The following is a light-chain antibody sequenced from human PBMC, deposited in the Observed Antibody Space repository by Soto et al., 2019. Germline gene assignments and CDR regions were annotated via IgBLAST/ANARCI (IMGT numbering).Light chain of an antibody. V-gene: IGLV1-51*01. CDR3: VTWDNTLSVEV. CDR1: NSNIGRNY. CDR2: GNN. Sequence: QSVLTQPPSVSAAPGQKVTISCFGSNSNIGRNYVSWYQQLPGTAPKLLIYGNNNRHSGITDRISGSKSGTSATLGITGLQPGDEADYYCVTWDNTLSVEVFGGGTKLTVL. J-gene: IGLJ3*02.